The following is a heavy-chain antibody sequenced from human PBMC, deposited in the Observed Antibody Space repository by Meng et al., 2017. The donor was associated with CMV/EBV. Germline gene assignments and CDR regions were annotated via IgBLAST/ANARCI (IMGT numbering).Heavy chain of an antibody. CDR3: ARDDATSYYYYYGMDV. D-gene: IGHD2-2*01. CDR1: GFTFSSYE. Sequence: GGSLTLSCAASGFTFSSYEMNWVRQAPGKGLEWVSYISSSGSTKYYADSVKGRFTISRDNAKNSLYLQMNSLRAEDTAVYYCARDDATSYYYYYGMDVWGQGTTVTVSS. V-gene: IGHV3-48*03. J-gene: IGHJ6*02. CDR2: ISSSGSTK.